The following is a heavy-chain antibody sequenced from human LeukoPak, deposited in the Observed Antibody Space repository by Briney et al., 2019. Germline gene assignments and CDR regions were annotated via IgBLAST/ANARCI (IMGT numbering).Heavy chain of an antibody. CDR2: INHSGST. D-gene: IGHD6-19*01. Sequence: SETLSLTCAVYGGSFSGYYWSWIRQPPGKGLEWIGEINHSGSTNYNPSLKSRVTISVDTSKNQFSLELSSVTAADTAVYYCARRGGQWLVRGLFDYWGQGTLVTVSS. V-gene: IGHV4-34*01. CDR3: ARRGGQWLVRGLFDY. J-gene: IGHJ4*02. CDR1: GGSFSGYY.